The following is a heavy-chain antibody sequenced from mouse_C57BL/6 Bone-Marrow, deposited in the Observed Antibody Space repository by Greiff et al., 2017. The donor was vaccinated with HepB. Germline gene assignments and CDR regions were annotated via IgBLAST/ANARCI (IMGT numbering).Heavy chain of an antibody. CDR3: TRVYDGYYVGGYYAMDY. Sequence: QVQLQQSGAELVRPGASVTLSCKASGYTFTDYEMHWVKQTPVHGLEWIGAIDPETGGTAYNQKFKGKAILTADKSSSTAYMELRSLTSEDSAVYYCTRVYDGYYVGGYYAMDYWGQGTSVTVSS. D-gene: IGHD2-3*01. CDR1: GYTFTDYE. CDR2: IDPETGGT. V-gene: IGHV1-15*01. J-gene: IGHJ4*01.